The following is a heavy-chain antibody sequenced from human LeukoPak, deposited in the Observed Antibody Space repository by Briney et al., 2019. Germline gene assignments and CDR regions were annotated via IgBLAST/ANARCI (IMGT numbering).Heavy chain of an antibody. CDR2: IIPIFGTA. Sequence: VASVKVSCKTSGGTFSSYAISWVRQAPGQGLEWMGGIIPIFGTANYAQKFQGRVTITADESTSTAYMELSSLRSEDTAVYYCAREDTAMDPEGFDYWGQGTLVTVSS. D-gene: IGHD5-18*01. CDR1: GGTFSSYA. V-gene: IGHV1-69*13. J-gene: IGHJ4*02. CDR3: AREDTAMDPEGFDY.